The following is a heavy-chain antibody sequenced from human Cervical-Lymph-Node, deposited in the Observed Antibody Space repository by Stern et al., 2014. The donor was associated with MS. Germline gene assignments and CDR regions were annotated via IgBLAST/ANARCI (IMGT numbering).Heavy chain of an antibody. D-gene: IGHD2-2*01. CDR2: ISPDALDT. Sequence: EVQLVESGAEVKKSGQSLTISCKGSGYRFRDYWIGWVRQMPGKGLEWMGLISPDALDTRYSPSFRGQVTISVDKSSNTAYLQWGRLQASDTAMYYCARAPTSISNPYYFDYWGQGTLVTVS. CDR3: ARAPTSISNPYYFDY. J-gene: IGHJ4*02. CDR1: GYRFRDYW. V-gene: IGHV5-51*03.